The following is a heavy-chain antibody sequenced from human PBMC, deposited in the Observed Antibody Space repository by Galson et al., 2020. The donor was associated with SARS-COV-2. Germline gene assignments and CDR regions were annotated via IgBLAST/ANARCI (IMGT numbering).Heavy chain of an antibody. CDR2: ISTFNGDT. CDR3: ARGARPWGSTLVYFDY. J-gene: IGHJ4*02. CDR1: GYNFITYG. D-gene: IGHD3-16*01. Sequence: ASVKVSCKTSGYNFITYGVSWVRQAPGQGLEWMGWISTFNGDTNYAQKFQGRVTMTTDRSTTTAYMELRSLRSDDTAVYYCARGARPWGSTLVYFDYWGQGSLVTVSS. V-gene: IGHV1-18*01.